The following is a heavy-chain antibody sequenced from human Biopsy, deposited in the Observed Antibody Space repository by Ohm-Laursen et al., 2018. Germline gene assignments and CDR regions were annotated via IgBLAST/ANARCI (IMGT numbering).Heavy chain of an antibody. D-gene: IGHD3-22*01. Sequence: SETLSLTCTVSGGSFTGHYWGWIRQPPGKGLEWIGSIFYRGSTHYKPSLKSRVNISVDTSKNQFSLKLNSGTAADTAVYYCARDYDTSGYYYVSWGQGTLVTVSS. V-gene: IGHV4-39*01. CDR2: IFYRGST. CDR3: ARDYDTSGYYYVS. J-gene: IGHJ5*02. CDR1: GGSFTGHY.